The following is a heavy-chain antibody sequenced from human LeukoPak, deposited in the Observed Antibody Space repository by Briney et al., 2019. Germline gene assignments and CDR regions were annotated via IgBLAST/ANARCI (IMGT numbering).Heavy chain of an antibody. CDR2: ISGSGGTT. Sequence: PGGSLRLSCAASGFTFSDYYMSWIRQAPGKGLEWVSAISGSGGTTYYADSVKGRFTISRDNSKNTLFLQMNSLRAEDTAVYYCAKASASGSYAPYYWGQGTLVTVSS. V-gene: IGHV3-23*01. CDR3: AKASASGSYAPYY. CDR1: GFTFSDYY. J-gene: IGHJ4*02. D-gene: IGHD3-10*01.